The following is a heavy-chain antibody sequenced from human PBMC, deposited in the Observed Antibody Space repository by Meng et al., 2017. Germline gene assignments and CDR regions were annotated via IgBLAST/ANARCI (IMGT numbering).Heavy chain of an antibody. J-gene: IGHJ3*02. D-gene: IGHD2-21*01. CDR3: ASAGDDAFDI. CDR1: GFTFGDYA. Sequence: GESLKISCTASGFTFGDYAMSWVRQAPGKGLEWVSVIYSGGSTYYADSVKGRFTISRHNSKNTLYLQMSSLRAEDTAVYYCASAGDDAFDIWGQGTMVTVSS. V-gene: IGHV3-53*04. CDR2: IYSGGST.